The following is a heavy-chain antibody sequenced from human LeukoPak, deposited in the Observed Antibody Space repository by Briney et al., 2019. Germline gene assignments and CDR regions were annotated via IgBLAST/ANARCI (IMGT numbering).Heavy chain of an antibody. J-gene: IGHJ5*02. CDR2: ISSSSSYI. CDR1: GFTFSSYS. V-gene: IGHV3-21*04. D-gene: IGHD4-11*01. Sequence: GGSLRLSCAASGFTFSSYSMNWVRQAPGKGLEWVSSISSSSSYIYYADSVKGRFTISRDNAKNTLYLQMNSLRAEDTAVYYCWASNYNNWFDPWGQGTLVTVSS. CDR3: WASNYNNWFDP.